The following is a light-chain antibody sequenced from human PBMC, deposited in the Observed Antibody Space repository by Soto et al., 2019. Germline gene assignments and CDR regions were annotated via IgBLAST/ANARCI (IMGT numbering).Light chain of an antibody. V-gene: IGKV1-12*01. Sequence: DIQMTQSPSSVSASVGDTVTITCRASQSISSWLAWYQQKPGKAPKLLIYAASTLQSGVPSRFSGSGFGTDFTLTITSLQPEDFATYYCQQANSFPQTFGQGTKVKLK. CDR2: AAS. CDR3: QQANSFPQT. CDR1: QSISSW. J-gene: IGKJ1*01.